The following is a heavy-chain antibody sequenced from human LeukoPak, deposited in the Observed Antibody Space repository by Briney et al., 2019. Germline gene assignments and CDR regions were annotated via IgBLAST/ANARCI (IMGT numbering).Heavy chain of an antibody. CDR2: ISYDGGNK. J-gene: IGHJ4*02. Sequence: GRSLRLSCAASGFIFSTYGMHLVRQAPGKGLEWVVVISYDGGNKYYAESVKGRFTISRDNSKNTLYLQMNSLRAEDTAVYYCAKNSGTYNWNDPHDYWGQGTLVTVSS. CDR3: AKNSGTYNWNDPHDY. CDR1: GFIFSTYG. D-gene: IGHD1-20*01. V-gene: IGHV3-30*18.